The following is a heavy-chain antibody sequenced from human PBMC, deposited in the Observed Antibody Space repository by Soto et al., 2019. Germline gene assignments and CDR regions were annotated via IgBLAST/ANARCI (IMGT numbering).Heavy chain of an antibody. CDR3: AREGNLGRWIQPLDS. V-gene: IGHV4-39*07. D-gene: IGHD2-2*03. Sequence: PSETLSLTCAVSGGSISSSSNYWGWIRQPPGKGLEWSGSIHYNGNTKYSPSLKSRVTISVDTSKNHFSLKLISVTTADTAVYFCAREGNLGRWIQPLDSWGQGTLVTVSS. J-gene: IGHJ4*02. CDR2: IHYNGNT. CDR1: GGSISSSSNY.